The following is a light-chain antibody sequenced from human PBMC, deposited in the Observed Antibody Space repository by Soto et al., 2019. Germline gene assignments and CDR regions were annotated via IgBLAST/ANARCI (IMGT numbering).Light chain of an antibody. CDR2: ANI. J-gene: IGLJ1*01. CDR3: QSYDSSPSGYV. V-gene: IGLV1-40*01. CDR1: ISNIGAGYD. Sequence: CFLKPPPSVSGAPGQRFTISCTGSISNIGAGYDVHWYQQLPGTAPKLLIYANINRPAGVPDRFSGSKSGTSASLAITGLQAEDEADYYCQSYDSSPSGYVFGTGTKVTVL.